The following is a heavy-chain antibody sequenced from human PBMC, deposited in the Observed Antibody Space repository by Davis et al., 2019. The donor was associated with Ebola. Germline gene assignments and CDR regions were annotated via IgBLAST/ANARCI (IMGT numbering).Heavy chain of an antibody. CDR2: ISYAGSDK. D-gene: IGHD6-19*01. J-gene: IGHJ4*02. CDR3: AREARGYSSGCFDY. Sequence: PGGSLRLSCATSGFTFNSYAMHWVRQAPGKGLEWMAVISYAGSDKYYADSVKGRFTISRDNSKNTLYLQMNSLRAEDTALYYCAREARGYSSGCFDYWGQGTLVTVSS. V-gene: IGHV3-30-3*01. CDR1: GFTFNSYA.